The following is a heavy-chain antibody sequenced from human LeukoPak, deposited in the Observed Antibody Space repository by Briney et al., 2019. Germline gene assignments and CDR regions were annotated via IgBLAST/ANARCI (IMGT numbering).Heavy chain of an antibody. CDR2: IIPIFGTA. Sequence: GASVKVSCKASGGTFSSYAISWLRQAPGQGLEWMGGIIPIFGTANYAQKFQGRVTITADESTSTAYMELSSLRSEDTAVYYCARGRDIVVVPAAIYYYYGMDVWGQGTTVTVSS. J-gene: IGHJ6*02. CDR1: GGTFSSYA. D-gene: IGHD2-2*01. V-gene: IGHV1-69*13. CDR3: ARGRDIVVVPAAIYYYYGMDV.